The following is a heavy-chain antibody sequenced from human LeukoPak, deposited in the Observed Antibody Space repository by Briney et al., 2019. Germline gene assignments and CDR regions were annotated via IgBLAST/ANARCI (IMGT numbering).Heavy chain of an antibody. CDR2: ISYDGSNK. Sequence: GGSLRLSCAASGFTFSSYGMHWVRQAPGKGLEWVAVISYDGSNKYYADSVKGRFTISRDNSKNTLYLQMSSLRGEDTAVYYCARDDAPDGGFLDYWGQGTLVTVSS. D-gene: IGHD2/OR15-2a*01. CDR1: GFTFSSYG. CDR3: ARDDAPDGGFLDY. J-gene: IGHJ4*02. V-gene: IGHV3-30*03.